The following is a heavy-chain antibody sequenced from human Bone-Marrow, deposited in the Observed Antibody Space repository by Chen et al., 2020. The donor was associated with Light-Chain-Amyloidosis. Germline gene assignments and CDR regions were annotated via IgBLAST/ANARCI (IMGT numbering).Heavy chain of an antibody. V-gene: IGHV1-18*01. CDR1: GYTFTNYG. CDR3: ARTYDSSVDDSVYGYDY. Sequence: QVQLVQSGAEVKRPGASVKVSCKASGYTFTNYGINWVRQAPGQGLEWMGWISTYNGNTKYAQELQGGVTMTTDTSTNTAYMELRSLISDDTAVYYCARTYDSSVDDSVYGYDYWGQGSQVTVSS. CDR2: ISTYNGNT. J-gene: IGHJ4*02. D-gene: IGHD3-22*01.